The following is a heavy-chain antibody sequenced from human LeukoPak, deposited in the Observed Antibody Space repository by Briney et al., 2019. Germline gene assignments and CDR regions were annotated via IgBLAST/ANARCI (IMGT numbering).Heavy chain of an antibody. D-gene: IGHD3/OR15-3a*01. CDR2: INPNSGGT. CDR1: GYTFTGYY. Sequence: ASVKVSCKTSGYTFTGYYMHWVRQAPGQGLEWMGWINPNSGGTNYAQKFQGRVTMTRDTSISTAYMELTSLRSDDTAVYYCARGPGLGSPLAFFNYWGQGTLVTVSS. CDR3: ARGPGLGSPLAFFNY. J-gene: IGHJ4*02. V-gene: IGHV1-2*02.